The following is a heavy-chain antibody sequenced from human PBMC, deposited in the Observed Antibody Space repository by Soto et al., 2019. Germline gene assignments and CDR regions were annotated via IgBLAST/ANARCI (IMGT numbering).Heavy chain of an antibody. Sequence: AAVKVSCKASGYTFTSYGISWVRQAPGQGLEWMGWISAYNGNTNYAQKLQGRVTMTTDTSTSTAYMELRSLRSDDTAVYYCAREIVVVPAAEYSSSAGPDYGMDVWGQGTTVTVSS. CDR2: ISAYNGNT. CDR3: AREIVVVPAAEYSSSAGPDYGMDV. J-gene: IGHJ6*02. CDR1: GYTFTSYG. V-gene: IGHV1-18*01. D-gene: IGHD2-2*01.